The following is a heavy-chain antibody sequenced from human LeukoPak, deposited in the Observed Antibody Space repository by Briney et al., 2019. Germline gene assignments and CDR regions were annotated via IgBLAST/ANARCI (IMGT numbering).Heavy chain of an antibody. CDR3: ARLVAAAGMLLDY. D-gene: IGHD6-13*01. CDR1: GGSISSYY. CDR2: IFHSGST. Sequence: SETVSLTCSVSGGSISSYYWSWIRQPPGKGLEWIGNIFHSGSTYYNPPLKSRVTISVDTSKNQFSLKLNSVTAADTAVYYCARLVAAAGMLLDYWGQGTLVTVSS. J-gene: IGHJ4*02. V-gene: IGHV4-39*01.